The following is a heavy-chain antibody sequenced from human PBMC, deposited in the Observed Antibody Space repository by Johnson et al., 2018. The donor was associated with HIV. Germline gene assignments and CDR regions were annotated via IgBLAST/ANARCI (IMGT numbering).Heavy chain of an antibody. CDR1: GFTFSSYA. CDR2: ILNDGTNQ. CDR3: AKTEDAFDI. Sequence: QVRLVESGGGVVQPGRSLRLSCAASGFTFSSYAMHWVRQAPGKGLAWVAVILNDGTNQYYADSVKGRFTISRDNSKNTLYLQMNSLRAEDTAVYYCAKTEDAFDIWGQGTMVTVSS. V-gene: IGHV3-30*04. J-gene: IGHJ3*02.